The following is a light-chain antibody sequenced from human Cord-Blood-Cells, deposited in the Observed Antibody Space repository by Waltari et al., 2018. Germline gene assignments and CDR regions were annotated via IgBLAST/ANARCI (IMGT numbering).Light chain of an antibody. J-gene: IGKJ1*01. CDR1: QSISSY. V-gene: IGKV1-39*01. Sequence: DIQMTQSPSSLSPSVGDTVTITCRASQSISSYLNWYQQKPGNAPKLLIDAASSLQSGVPSRFSGSGSGTAFTLTSSSLQPEDFATYYCQQSYSTPWTFGQGTKVEIK. CDR3: QQSYSTPWT. CDR2: AAS.